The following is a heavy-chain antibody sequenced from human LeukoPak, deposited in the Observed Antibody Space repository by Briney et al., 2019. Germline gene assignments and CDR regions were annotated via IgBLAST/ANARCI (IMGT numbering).Heavy chain of an antibody. V-gene: IGHV1-2*02. CDR1: GYTFTGYY. CDR3: AREGSLTMVRGVTLFDY. Sequence: GASVKVSCKASGYTFTGYYMHWVRQAPGQGLEWVGWINPNSGGTNYAQKFQGRVTMTRDTSISTAYMELSRLRSDDTAVYYCAREGSLTMVRGVTLFDYWGQGTLVTVSS. D-gene: IGHD3-10*01. CDR2: INPNSGGT. J-gene: IGHJ4*02.